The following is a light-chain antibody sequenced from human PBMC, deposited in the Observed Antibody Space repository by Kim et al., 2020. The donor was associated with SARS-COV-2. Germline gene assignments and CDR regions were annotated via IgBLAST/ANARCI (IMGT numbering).Light chain of an antibody. CDR3: QQYNNWPPYT. CDR2: GAS. Sequence: EIVMTQSPATLSVSPGERATLSCRASHSVSSNLAWYQQKPGQAPRLLIYGASTRATGVPARFWGSGSGTEFTLTISGLQFEDSAIYYCQQYNNWPPYTFGQGTKLEIK. V-gene: IGKV3-15*01. CDR1: HSVSSN. J-gene: IGKJ2*01.